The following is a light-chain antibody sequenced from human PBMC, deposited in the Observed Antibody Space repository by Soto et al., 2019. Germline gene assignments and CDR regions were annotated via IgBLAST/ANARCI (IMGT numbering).Light chain of an antibody. Sequence: DIVLTQSPGTLSLSPGERATLSCRASQSVSSSLAWYQKKPGKAPRLLIYGASSRATGIPDRFSGSGSGTDFSLTISRLEPEDFAVYYCQQYISSPLMYTFGQGTKLEIK. V-gene: IGKV3-20*01. J-gene: IGKJ2*01. CDR3: QQYISSPLMYT. CDR2: GAS. CDR1: QSVSSS.